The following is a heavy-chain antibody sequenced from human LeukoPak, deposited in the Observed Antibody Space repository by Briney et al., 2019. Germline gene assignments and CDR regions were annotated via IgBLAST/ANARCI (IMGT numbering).Heavy chain of an antibody. V-gene: IGHV3-33*06. CDR3: AKHALTYYYDSSGSPPQH. D-gene: IGHD3-22*01. J-gene: IGHJ1*01. CDR2: IWYDGSNK. CDR1: GITFRTYG. Sequence: GGSLRLSCAASGITFRTYGMHWVRQAPGKGLEWVAVIWYDGSNKYYADSVKGRFTISRDHSKNTLYLQMNSLRAEDTAVYYCAKHALTYYYDSSGSPPQHWGQGTLVTVSS.